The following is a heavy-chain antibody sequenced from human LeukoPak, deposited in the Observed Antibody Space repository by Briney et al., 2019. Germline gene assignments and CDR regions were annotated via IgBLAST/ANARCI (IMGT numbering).Heavy chain of an antibody. Sequence: PGGSLRLSCAASGFIFNTYVMHWVRQAPGKGLEWLAFIRYDGSNKNYADSVKGRFTISRDNTKNSLYLQMNSLRAEDTAVYYCARDPPYCGGDCYLDYWGQGTLVTVSS. V-gene: IGHV3-30*02. CDR2: IRYDGSNK. CDR1: GFIFNTYV. J-gene: IGHJ4*02. D-gene: IGHD2-21*02. CDR3: ARDPPYCGGDCYLDY.